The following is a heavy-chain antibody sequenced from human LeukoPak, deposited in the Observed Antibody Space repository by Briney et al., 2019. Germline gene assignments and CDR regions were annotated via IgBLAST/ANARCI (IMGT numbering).Heavy chain of an antibody. CDR2: IYYSGST. V-gene: IGHV4-39*01. CDR1: GGSISSSSYY. J-gene: IGHJ5*02. CDR3: ARTSDWFDP. D-gene: IGHD3-3*01. Sequence: SETLSLTCTVSGGSISSSSYYWGGTREPPGKGLEWIGSIYYSGSTYYNPSLKSRVTISVDASKNQFSLKLSSVTAADTAVYYCARTSDWFDPWGQGTLVTVSS.